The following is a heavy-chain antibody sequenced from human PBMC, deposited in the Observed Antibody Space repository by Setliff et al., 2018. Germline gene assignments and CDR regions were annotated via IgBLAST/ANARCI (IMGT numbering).Heavy chain of an antibody. J-gene: IGHJ6*03. CDR3: ARGPSPTVTPSRLIYFYHMDV. D-gene: IGHD4-17*01. CDR1: GDPFNAYG. V-gene: IGHV1-69*10. CDR2: IIPALGMT. Sequence: SVKVSCKASGDPFNAYGVSRVRQAPGQGLEWMGAIIPALGMTDYAQKFQGRLTITADQSTTTVYMELSSLRFDDTALYYCARGPSPTVTPSRLIYFYHMDVWGTGTTVTVSS.